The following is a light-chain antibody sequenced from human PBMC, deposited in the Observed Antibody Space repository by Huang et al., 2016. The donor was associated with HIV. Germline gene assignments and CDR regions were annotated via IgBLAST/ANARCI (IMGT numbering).Light chain of an antibody. Sequence: DIQMTQSPSSLSASVGDRVTITCRASQSITNYLNWYQQKPGKAPNLLIYATSNLQSGVPSRFSVSESGTDFSLTISSLQPEDFATYYCQQSYSPTWTFGQGTKVEMK. CDR2: ATS. J-gene: IGKJ1*01. CDR3: QQSYSPTWT. CDR1: QSITNY. V-gene: IGKV1-39*01.